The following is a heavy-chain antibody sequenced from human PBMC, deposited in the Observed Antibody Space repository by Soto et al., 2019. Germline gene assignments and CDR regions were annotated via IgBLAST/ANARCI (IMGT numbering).Heavy chain of an antibody. J-gene: IGHJ5*02. V-gene: IGHV4-39*01. CDR3: ARDFFDSSDYTTNWFDP. D-gene: IGHD3-22*01. Sequence: SETLSLTCSVSGDSISNRRFYWAWIRQPPGEGLEWIGSIYHTGNAYYNPSLKSRVTISVDTSKNQFSLKLTSVTAADAALYYCARDFFDSSDYTTNWFDPWGQGPLVTVS. CDR2: IYHTGNA. CDR1: GDSISNRRFY.